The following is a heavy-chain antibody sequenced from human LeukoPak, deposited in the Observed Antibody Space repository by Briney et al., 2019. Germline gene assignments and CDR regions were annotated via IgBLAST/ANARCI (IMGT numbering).Heavy chain of an antibody. CDR1: GFTFSSYG. CDR2: ISSSSDYI. D-gene: IGHD6-13*01. CDR3: ARAYGNSWYNDYFDY. V-gene: IGHV3-21*01. Sequence: GGSLRLSCAASGFTFSSYGMHWVRQAPGKGLEWVSSISSSSDYIYYADSVKGRFTISRDNAKNSLYLQMNSLRAEDTAVYYCARAYGNSWYNDYFDYWGQGTLVTVSS. J-gene: IGHJ4*02.